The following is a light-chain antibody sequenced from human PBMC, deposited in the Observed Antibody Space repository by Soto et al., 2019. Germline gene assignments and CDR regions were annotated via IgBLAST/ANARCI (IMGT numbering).Light chain of an antibody. CDR1: SSDVGGYNY. Sequence: QSVLTQPASVSGSPGQSITISCTGTSSDVGGYNYVSWYQQHPGKAPKLMIYDVSNRPSGVSNRFSGSKSGNTASLTISGLQAEDEADYSCSSYTGSTTLGFFGPGTKVTVL. J-gene: IGLJ1*01. CDR2: DVS. CDR3: SSYTGSTTLGF. V-gene: IGLV2-14*01.